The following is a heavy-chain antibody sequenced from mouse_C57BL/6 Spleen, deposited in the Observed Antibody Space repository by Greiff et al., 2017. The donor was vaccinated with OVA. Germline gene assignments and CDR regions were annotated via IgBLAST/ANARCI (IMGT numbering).Heavy chain of an antibody. CDR2: IDPSDSYT. CDR1: GYTFTSYW. Sequence: QVQLQQPGAELVKPGASVKLSCKASGYTFTSYWMQWVKQRPGQGLEWIGEIDPSDSYTNYNQKFKGKATLTVDTSSSTAYMQLSSLTSEDSAVYYCARSGDYLDYWGQGTTLTVSS. J-gene: IGHJ2*01. D-gene: IGHD3-1*01. V-gene: IGHV1-50*01. CDR3: ARSGDYLDY.